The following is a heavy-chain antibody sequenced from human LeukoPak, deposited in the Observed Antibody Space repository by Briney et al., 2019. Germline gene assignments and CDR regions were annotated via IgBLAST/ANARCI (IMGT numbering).Heavy chain of an antibody. CDR1: GFTFSSYG. V-gene: IGHV3-30*03. Sequence: GGSLRLSCAASGFTFSSYGLHWVRQSPDKGLDWVAVISNDGSNKFYADSVKGRFTISRDNSKNTLYLQMNSLRAEDTAVYYCASLYVYGGNSDFDFWGQGTLVTVSS. D-gene: IGHD4-23*01. CDR2: ISNDGSNK. CDR3: ASLYVYGGNSDFDF. J-gene: IGHJ4*02.